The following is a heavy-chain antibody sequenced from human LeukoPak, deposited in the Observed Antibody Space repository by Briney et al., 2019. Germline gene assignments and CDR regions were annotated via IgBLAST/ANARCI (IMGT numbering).Heavy chain of an antibody. V-gene: IGHV1-24*01. CDR1: GHTLSEVS. J-gene: IGHJ4*02. CDR3: ATSDRQFCSPSSCYMPFDF. CDR2: FDPRGGET. Sequence: ASVKVSCKVSGHTLSEVSMHWVRQAPGQGLEWVGGFDPRGGETALAQKFQGRVTLTEDTSADTSSIELRSLRSEDTAVYYCATSDRQFCSPSSCYMPFDFWGLGTLVTVSS. D-gene: IGHD2-2*02.